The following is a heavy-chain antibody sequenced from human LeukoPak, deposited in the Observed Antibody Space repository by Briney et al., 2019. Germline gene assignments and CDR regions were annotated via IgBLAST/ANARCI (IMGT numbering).Heavy chain of an antibody. D-gene: IGHD5-12*01. CDR1: GGSISSYY. CDR2: IYYSGST. V-gene: IGHV4-59*01. Sequence: PSETLSLTCSVSGGSISSYYWSWIRQPPGKGLEWIGYIYYSGSTNYNPSLKSRVTMSVDTSKNQFSLKLSSVTAADTAVYYCARLTITREIGYWGQGTLVTVSS. J-gene: IGHJ4*02. CDR3: ARLTITREIGY.